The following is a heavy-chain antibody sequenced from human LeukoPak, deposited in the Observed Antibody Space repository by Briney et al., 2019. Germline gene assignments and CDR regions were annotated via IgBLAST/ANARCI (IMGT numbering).Heavy chain of an antibody. D-gene: IGHD3-22*01. CDR1: GGSFSGYY. V-gene: IGHV3-7*01. CDR3: ATEEYYYDSSGSY. Sequence: PSETLSLTCAVYGGSFSGYYWSWVRQAPGKGLEWVANIKQDGSEKYYVDSVKGRFTISRDNAKNSLYLQMNSLRAEDTAVYYCATEEYYYDSSGSYWGQGTLVTVSS. CDR2: IKQDGSEK. J-gene: IGHJ4*02.